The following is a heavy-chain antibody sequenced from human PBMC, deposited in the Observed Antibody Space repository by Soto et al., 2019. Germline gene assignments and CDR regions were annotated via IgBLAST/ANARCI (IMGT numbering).Heavy chain of an antibody. J-gene: IGHJ4*02. V-gene: IGHV3-74*01. CDR1: GFTFSGYW. CDR3: ARVGGSRWY. D-gene: IGHD3-16*01. CDR2: INSDGSST. Sequence: GALRLSCAASGFTFSGYWMHLARQAPGKGLVWVSRINSDGSSTSYADSVKGRFTISRDNAKNTLYLQMNSLRAEDTAVYYCARVGGSRWYWGQGTLVTVSS.